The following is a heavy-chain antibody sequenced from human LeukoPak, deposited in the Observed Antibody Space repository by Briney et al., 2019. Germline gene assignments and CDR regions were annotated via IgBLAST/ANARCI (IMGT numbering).Heavy chain of an antibody. CDR2: INPNSGGT. CDR3: ARGAYYDILTGYSPINWFDP. Sequence: ASVKVSCKASGHTFTGYYVYWVRQAPGQGLEWMGWINPNSGGTNYAQKFQGRVTMTRDTSISTAYMELSRLRSDDTAVYYCARGAYYDILTGYSPINWFDPWGQGTLVTVSS. V-gene: IGHV1-2*02. D-gene: IGHD3-9*01. J-gene: IGHJ5*02. CDR1: GHTFTGYY.